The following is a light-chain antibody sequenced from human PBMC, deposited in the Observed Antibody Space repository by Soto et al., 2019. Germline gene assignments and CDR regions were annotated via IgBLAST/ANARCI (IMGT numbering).Light chain of an antibody. CDR3: MQGIQSPPT. CDR2: WGS. Sequence: DIVMTQSPLSLPVTPGEPASISCRSSQSLLHSNGYNYLDWYLQKPGQSPQLLIYWGSNRASGVTDRFSGSGSGTDCTLKINRVEAEDVGVYFCMQGIQSPPTFGQGTKVEIK. CDR1: QSLLHSNGYNY. V-gene: IGKV2-28*01. J-gene: IGKJ1*01.